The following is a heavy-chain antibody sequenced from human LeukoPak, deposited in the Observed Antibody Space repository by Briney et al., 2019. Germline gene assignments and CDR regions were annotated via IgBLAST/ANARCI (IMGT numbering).Heavy chain of an antibody. CDR1: GFTFSSYD. Sequence: GGSLRLSCAASGFTFSSYDMHWVRQAPGKGLEWVALIRYDGSNKYYGDSVKGRFTISRDNAKNSLYLQMNSLRAEDTAVYYCARDGYSGSYYALDYWGQGTLVTVSS. CDR2: IRYDGSNK. CDR3: ARDGYSGSYYALDY. D-gene: IGHD1-26*01. V-gene: IGHV3-30*02. J-gene: IGHJ4*02.